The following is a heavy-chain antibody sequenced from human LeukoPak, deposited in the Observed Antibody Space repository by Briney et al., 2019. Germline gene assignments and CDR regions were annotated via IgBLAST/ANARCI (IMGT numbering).Heavy chain of an antibody. J-gene: IGHJ4*02. Sequence: GGSLRLSCAASGFSFSSYGMQWVRQAPGKGLERVAFIQYDGSNKYYADSVKGRFTISRDNSKNTLYLQMNSLRAEDTAVYYCAKDEYYDSSGYLDYWGQGTLVTVSS. D-gene: IGHD3-22*01. CDR3: AKDEYYDSSGYLDY. CDR1: GFSFSSYG. CDR2: IQYDGSNK. V-gene: IGHV3-30*02.